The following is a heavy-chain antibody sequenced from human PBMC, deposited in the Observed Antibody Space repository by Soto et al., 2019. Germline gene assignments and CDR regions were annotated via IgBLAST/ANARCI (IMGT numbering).Heavy chain of an antibody. CDR2: ISGSGGST. D-gene: IGHD6-6*01. J-gene: IGHJ4*02. CDR3: ANHPLSRSSIAPRGSLFDY. V-gene: IGHV3-23*01. CDR1: GFTFSSYA. Sequence: EVQLLESGGGLVQPGGSLRLSCAASGFTFSSYAMSWVRQAPGKGLEWVSAISGSGGSTYYADSVKGRFTISRDNSKNTLYLQMNSLRAEDTAVYYCANHPLSRSSIAPRGSLFDYWGQGTLVTVSS.